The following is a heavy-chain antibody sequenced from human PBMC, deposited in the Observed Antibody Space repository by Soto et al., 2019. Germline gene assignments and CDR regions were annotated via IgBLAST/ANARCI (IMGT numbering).Heavy chain of an antibody. V-gene: IGHV1-69*14. CDR3: ARMVTTDYYYYGMDV. J-gene: IGHJ6*02. D-gene: IGHD4-17*01. Sequence: QVQLVQSGAEVKKPGSSVKVSCKASGGTFSSYAISWVRQAPGQGLEWMGGIIPIFGTANYAQKFQGRVTIXEDTSXXTAYMELSSLRSEDTAVYYCARMVTTDYYYYGMDVWGQGPTVTVSS. CDR2: IIPIFGTA. CDR1: GGTFSSYA.